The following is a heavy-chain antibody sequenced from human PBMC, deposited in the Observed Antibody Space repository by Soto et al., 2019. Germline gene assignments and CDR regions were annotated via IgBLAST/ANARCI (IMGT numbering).Heavy chain of an antibody. CDR2: VKTRAKGFAT. CDR3: ARPKVAGDALRDRYFDF. V-gene: IGHV3-72*01. CDR1: GFTFSDHF. Sequence: EVQLVESGGGLVQPGGSLRLSCAASGFTFSDHFMDWVRQAPGKGLEWVGRVKTRAKGFATQYAESVKGRFTVSRDDLRSSFYLQMSALKADDTAVYSCARPKVAGDALRDRYFDFWGRGTLVTVSS. J-gene: IGHJ2*01. D-gene: IGHD6-19*01.